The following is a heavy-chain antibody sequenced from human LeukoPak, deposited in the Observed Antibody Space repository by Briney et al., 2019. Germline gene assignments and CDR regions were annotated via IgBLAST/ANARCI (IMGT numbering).Heavy chain of an antibody. CDR1: GGSISSYY. CDR2: IYTSGST. D-gene: IGHD6-13*01. CDR3: ASSRRKNIKAWAFDI. Sequence: SETLSLTCTVSGGSISSYYWSWIRQPAGKGLEWIGRIYTSGSTNYNPSLKSRVTMSVDTSKNQFSLKLSSVTAADTAVYYCASSRRKNIKAWAFDIWGQGTMVTVSS. V-gene: IGHV4-4*07. J-gene: IGHJ3*02.